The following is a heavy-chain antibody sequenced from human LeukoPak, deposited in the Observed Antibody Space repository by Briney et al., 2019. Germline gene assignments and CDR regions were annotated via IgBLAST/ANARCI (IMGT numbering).Heavy chain of an antibody. CDR1: GFTFSSYA. D-gene: IGHD6-6*01. Sequence: PGGSLRLSCAASGFTFSSYAMHRVRQAPGKGLEWVAVISYDGSNKYYADSVKGRFTISRDNSKNTLYLQMNSLRAEDTAVYYCARDGPSIATRYYFDYWGQGTLVTVSS. V-gene: IGHV3-30-3*01. J-gene: IGHJ4*02. CDR2: ISYDGSNK. CDR3: ARDGPSIATRYYFDY.